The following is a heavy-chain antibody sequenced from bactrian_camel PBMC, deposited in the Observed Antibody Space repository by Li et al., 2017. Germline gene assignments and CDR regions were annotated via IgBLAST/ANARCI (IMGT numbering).Heavy chain of an antibody. D-gene: IGHD2*01. V-gene: IGHV3S26*01. Sequence: HVQLVESGGGSVQAGGSLRLSCAVSVSSANDYCLGWFRQASGKEREWVAGIDTTGSTSYADSMKDRFTISKDNAKNTLYLQMNSLKPEDTATYYCAADFGPYCSGSYLARRASFEGQGTQVTV. CDR1: VSSANDYC. CDR2: IDTTGST. J-gene: IGHJ4*01.